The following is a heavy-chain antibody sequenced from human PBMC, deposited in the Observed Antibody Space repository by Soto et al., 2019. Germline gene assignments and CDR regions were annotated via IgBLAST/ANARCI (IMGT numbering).Heavy chain of an antibody. V-gene: IGHV4-30-4*01. CDR1: GCSISSGDYY. CDR3: ARYCSGGSCQGGGFDY. J-gene: IGHJ4*02. Sequence: QVQLQESGPGLVKPSQTLSLTCTVSGCSISSGDYYWSWLRQPPGKGLEWIGYIYYSGSTYYNPSLKSRVTISVDTSKNQFYLKLSSVTAADTAVYYCARYCSGGSCQGGGFDYWGQGTLVTVSS. CDR2: IYYSGST. D-gene: IGHD2-15*01.